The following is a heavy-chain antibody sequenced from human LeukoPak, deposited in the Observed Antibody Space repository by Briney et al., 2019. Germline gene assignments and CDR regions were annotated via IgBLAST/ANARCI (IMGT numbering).Heavy chain of an antibody. D-gene: IGHD3-16*01. Sequence: GGSLRLSCAASGFTLSNYWMMHWVRQDPGKGLAWVARIRDNGRHTNYADSVKGRFIVSRDSARNTMYLQMKRLRVEDTAVYXXXXXXXXDVHDWYFDLWGPGTLVTVSS. CDR1: GFTLSNYW. V-gene: IGHV3-74*01. CDR2: IRDNGRHT. J-gene: IGHJ2*01. CDR3: XXXXXXDVHDWYFDL.